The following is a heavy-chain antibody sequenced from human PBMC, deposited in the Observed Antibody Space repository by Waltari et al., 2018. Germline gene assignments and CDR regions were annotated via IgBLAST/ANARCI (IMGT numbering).Heavy chain of an antibody. D-gene: IGHD3-3*02. Sequence: QVQLVESGGGVVQPGRSLRLSCAASGFTFRPYGLHWVRQAPGKGLEWVAVISDDGSSTYYGDSGKGRLTLSRDNSRNTLNLEMNRLRTEDTAMYYCVSYPIFQGAVDAFDIWGQGTMVTVSS. CDR2: ISDDGSST. CDR3: VSYPIFQGAVDAFDI. J-gene: IGHJ3*02. CDR1: GFTFRPYG. V-gene: IGHV3-30*03.